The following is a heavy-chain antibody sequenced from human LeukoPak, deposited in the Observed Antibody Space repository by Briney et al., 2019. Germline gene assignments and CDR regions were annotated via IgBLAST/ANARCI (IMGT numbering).Heavy chain of an antibody. Sequence: SETLSLTCTVSGGFISSGGYYWSWIRQHPGKGLEWIGYIYYSGSTYYNPSLKIRVTISVDTSKNQFSLKLSSVTAADTAVYYCARASWGYYGSGSYFRWNYYFDYWGQGTLVTVSS. J-gene: IGHJ4*02. D-gene: IGHD3-10*01. CDR3: ARASWGYYGSGSYFRWNYYFDY. CDR1: GGFISSGGYY. CDR2: IYYSGST. V-gene: IGHV4-31*03.